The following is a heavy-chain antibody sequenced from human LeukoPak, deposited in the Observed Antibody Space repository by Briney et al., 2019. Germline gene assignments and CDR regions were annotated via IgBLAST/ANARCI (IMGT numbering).Heavy chain of an antibody. CDR3: TFPRYDSSGSPYYFDY. D-gene: IGHD3-22*01. J-gene: IGHJ4*02. CDR2: IKSKTDGGTT. CDR1: GFTFSNAW. Sequence: PGGSLRLSCAASGFTFSNAWMSWVRQAPGKGLEWVGRIKSKTDGGTTDYAAPVKGRFTISRDDSKNTLYLQMNSLKTEDTAVYYCTFPRYDSSGSPYYFDYWGQGTLVTVSS. V-gene: IGHV3-15*01.